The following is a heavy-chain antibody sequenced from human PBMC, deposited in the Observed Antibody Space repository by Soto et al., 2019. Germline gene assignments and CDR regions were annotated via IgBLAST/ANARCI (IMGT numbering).Heavy chain of an antibody. J-gene: IGHJ5*02. CDR1: GYTFTSYG. CDR3: ARDSDYIWGSYRYENWFDP. V-gene: IGHV1-18*01. CDR2: ISAYNGNT. D-gene: IGHD3-16*02. Sequence: QVPLVQSGAEVKKPGASVKVSCKASGYTFTSYGISWVRQAPGQGLEWMGWISAYNGNTNYAQKLQGRVTMTTDTSTSTAYMELRSLRSDDTAVYYCARDSDYIWGSYRYENWFDPWGQGTLVTVSS.